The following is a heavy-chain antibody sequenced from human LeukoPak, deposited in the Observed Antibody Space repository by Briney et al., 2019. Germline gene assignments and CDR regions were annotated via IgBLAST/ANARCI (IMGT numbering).Heavy chain of an antibody. J-gene: IGHJ4*02. V-gene: IGHV3-30-3*01. Sequence: GGSLRLSCAASGFTFSSYAMHWVRQAPGKGLEWVAVISYDGSNKYYADSVKGRFTISRDNSKNTLYLQMNSLRAEDTAVYYCAKESVSLFDYWGQGTLVTVSS. CDR1: GFTFSSYA. CDR2: ISYDGSNK. CDR3: AKESVSLFDY. D-gene: IGHD4-11*01.